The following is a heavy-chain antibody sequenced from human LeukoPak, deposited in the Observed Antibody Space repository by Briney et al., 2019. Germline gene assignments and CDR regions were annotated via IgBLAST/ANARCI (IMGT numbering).Heavy chain of an antibody. J-gene: IGHJ4*02. Sequence: PGGSLRLSCAASGFTFSSYSMNWVRQAPGKGLEWVSSISSSSYIYYADSVKGRFTISRDNAKNSLYLQMNSLRAEDTAVYYCARWSTVTKGGYYFDYWGQGTLVTVSS. CDR3: ARWSTVTKGGYYFDY. V-gene: IGHV3-21*01. CDR1: GFTFSSYS. CDR2: ISSSSYI. D-gene: IGHD4-17*01.